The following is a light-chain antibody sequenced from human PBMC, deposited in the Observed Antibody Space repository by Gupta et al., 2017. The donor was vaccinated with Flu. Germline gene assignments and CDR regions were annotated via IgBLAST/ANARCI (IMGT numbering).Light chain of an antibody. CDR3: QTWGASTWV. V-gene: IGLV4-69*01. CDR1: SGHSSYA. CDR2: IKSDGSH. J-gene: IGLJ3*02. Sequence: QPVVTQSPSASASLGASVKLTCTLSSGHSSYAIAWHQQQPEKGPRYLMKIKSDGSHTKGDRIPDRFSGSSSGAERYLTISSLQSEDDADYYCQTWGASTWVFGGGTKLTVL.